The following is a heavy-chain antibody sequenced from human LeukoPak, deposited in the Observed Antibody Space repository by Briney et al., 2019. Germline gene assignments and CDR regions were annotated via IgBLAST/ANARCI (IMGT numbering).Heavy chain of an antibody. D-gene: IGHD3-22*01. CDR2: VYYSGST. CDR1: GSSISSLYW. Sequence: PSDTLSLTCDVSGSSISSLYWWGWIRQPPGKGLEWIGYVYYSGSTYYNPSLKSRISMSVDTSKRQFSLKLSSVTAVDAAVYYCAKTRDRDMYYFDNWGQGILVTVSS. CDR3: AKTRDRDMYYFDN. V-gene: IGHV4-28*01. J-gene: IGHJ4*02.